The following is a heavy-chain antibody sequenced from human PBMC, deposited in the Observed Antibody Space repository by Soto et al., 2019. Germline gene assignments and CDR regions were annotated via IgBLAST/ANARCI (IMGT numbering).Heavy chain of an antibody. D-gene: IGHD2-2*01. CDR1: GFTFSGSA. V-gene: IGHV3-73*02. Sequence: EVQLVESGGGVVQPGGSLKLSCAASGFTFSGSAMHWVRQASGKGLEWVGRIRSKAHSYATAYAASVKGRFTISRDDSKNTAYLQMNSLTAEDTAVYYCTTGYCSSTSCFSPSFDYWGQGTLVTVSS. CDR2: IRSKAHSYAT. CDR3: TTGYCSSTSCFSPSFDY. J-gene: IGHJ4*02.